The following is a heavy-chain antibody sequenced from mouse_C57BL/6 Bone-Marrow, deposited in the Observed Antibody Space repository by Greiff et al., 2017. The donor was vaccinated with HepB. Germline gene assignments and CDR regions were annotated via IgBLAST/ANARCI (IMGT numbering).Heavy chain of an antibody. CDR1: GFTFSSYA. CDR2: ISSGGDYI. V-gene: IGHV5-9-1*02. Sequence: EVKLMESGEGLVKPGGSLKLSCAASGFTFSSYAMSWVRQTPEKRLEWVAYISSGGDYIYYADTVKGRFTISRDNARNTLYLQMSSLKSEDTAMYYCTRALLLRWYFDVWGTGTTVTVSS. J-gene: IGHJ1*03. D-gene: IGHD1-1*01. CDR3: TRALLLRWYFDV.